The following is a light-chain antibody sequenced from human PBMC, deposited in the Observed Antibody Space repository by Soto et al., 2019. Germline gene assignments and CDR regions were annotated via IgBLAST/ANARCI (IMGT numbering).Light chain of an antibody. J-gene: IGKJ1*01. CDR3: QQYNIFRT. CDR2: QAS. Sequence: DIQMTQSPSTLSASVGDRVTIKCRASQSISTWLAWYQQKPGKAPTLLISQASTLQSGVSSRFSGRGSGTEFTLTISGLQPDDFATYYCQQYNIFRTFGQGTKGEIK. CDR1: QSISTW. V-gene: IGKV1-5*03.